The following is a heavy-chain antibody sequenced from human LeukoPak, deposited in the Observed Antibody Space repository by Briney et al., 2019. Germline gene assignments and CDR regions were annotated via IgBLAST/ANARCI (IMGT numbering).Heavy chain of an antibody. D-gene: IGHD2/OR15-2a*01. J-gene: IGHJ5*02. CDR1: GVSIKNYY. V-gene: IGHV4-59*08. Sequence: SETLSLTCTVSGVSIKNYYWSWIRQPPGKGLEWIANIYYAGSSNYNPSLKSRVSVSIDACKNHLSLKLTSVTAADTAIYYCARQVVIIPTGMEGPWFDPWGQGTLVAVSS. CDR2: IYYAGSS. CDR3: ARQVVIIPTGMEGPWFDP.